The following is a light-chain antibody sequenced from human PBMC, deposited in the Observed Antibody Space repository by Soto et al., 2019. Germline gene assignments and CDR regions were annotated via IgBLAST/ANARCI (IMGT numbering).Light chain of an antibody. CDR3: QQYGTSPQT. Sequence: EIGLTHYHDTVSLAPAERAPLSFRASQSVTSNYLAWYQQKPGQAPGLLIYDTSTRASGVPDRFSGSGSGTEFTLTISRLEPEDFAVYYCQQYGTSPQTFGQGTKVAIK. J-gene: IGKJ1*01. V-gene: IGKV3-20*01. CDR1: QSVTSNY. CDR2: DTS.